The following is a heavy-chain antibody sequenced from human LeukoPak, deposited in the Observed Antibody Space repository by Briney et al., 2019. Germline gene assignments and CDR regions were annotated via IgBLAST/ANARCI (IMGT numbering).Heavy chain of an antibody. Sequence: ASVKVSCKVSGYTLTELSMHWVRQAPGKGLEWMGGFDPEDGETIYAQKFQGRVTMTEDTSTDTAHMELSSLRSEDTAVYYCATLIGVVVTARSDPYYFDYWGQGTLVTVSS. CDR2: FDPEDGET. J-gene: IGHJ4*02. CDR3: ATLIGVVVTARSDPYYFDY. CDR1: GYTLTELS. D-gene: IGHD2-21*02. V-gene: IGHV1-24*01.